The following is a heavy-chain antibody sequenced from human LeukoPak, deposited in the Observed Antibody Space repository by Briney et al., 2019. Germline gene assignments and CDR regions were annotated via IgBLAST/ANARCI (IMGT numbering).Heavy chain of an antibody. Sequence: PSETLSLTCTVSGDSVRSSDYYWAWIRQPPGKGLEWIGSIYYSGVTYYSPSLKSRVTMSVDTSKNQFSVRLSSVTAADTAVFYCARLASIYSGSYYGLKYFDYWGQGTLVTVSS. J-gene: IGHJ4*02. V-gene: IGHV4-39*01. CDR1: GDSVRSSDYY. CDR2: IYYSGVT. CDR3: ARLASIYSGSYYGLKYFDY. D-gene: IGHD1-26*01.